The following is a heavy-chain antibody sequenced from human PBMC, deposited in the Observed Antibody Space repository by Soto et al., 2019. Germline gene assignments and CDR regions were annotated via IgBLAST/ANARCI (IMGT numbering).Heavy chain of an antibody. D-gene: IGHD6-19*01. J-gene: IGHJ5*02. Sequence: QVQLVQSGAEVKKPGASVKVSCKASGYIFTSYAIHWVRQAPGQRLEWMGWINAGNGNTKYSQNLQGRVTIIRDTSASTAYMELSSLRSGDTAVYYCARSSGSSVDWFDPWGQGTLVTVSS. CDR3: ARSSGSSVDWFDP. CDR2: INAGNGNT. V-gene: IGHV1-3*01. CDR1: GYIFTSYA.